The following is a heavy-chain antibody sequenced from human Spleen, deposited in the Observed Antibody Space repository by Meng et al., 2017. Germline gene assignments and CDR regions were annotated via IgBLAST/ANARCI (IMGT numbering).Heavy chain of an antibody. J-gene: IGHJ4*01. Sequence: GESLKISCAASGFTFSNDGMTWVRQAPGKGLEWIGRMKSNVDGGTVDYAAAVKGRFFISRDDSENTFYLHMTSLNTGATAVYYCSGHVDYWGHGTLVTVSS. V-gene: IGHV3-15*01. CDR2: MKSNVDGGTV. CDR1: GFTFSNDG. CDR3: SGHVDY.